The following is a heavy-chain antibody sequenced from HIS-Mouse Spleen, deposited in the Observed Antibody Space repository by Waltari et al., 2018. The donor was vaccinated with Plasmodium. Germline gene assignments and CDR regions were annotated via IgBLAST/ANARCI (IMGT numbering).Heavy chain of an antibody. Sequence: EVQLVESGGGLVKPGGSLRLSCAASGITFSSYSMNWVRQAPGQGQEWVSSISRSSSYKYYADSLKGQFHIPRDNAKNSLYLQMNSLRAEDTAVYYCARDHNWNYDYWGQGTLVTVSS. CDR3: ARDHNWNYDY. J-gene: IGHJ4*02. V-gene: IGHV3-21*01. CDR1: GITFSSYS. D-gene: IGHD1-7*01. CDR2: ISRSSSYK.